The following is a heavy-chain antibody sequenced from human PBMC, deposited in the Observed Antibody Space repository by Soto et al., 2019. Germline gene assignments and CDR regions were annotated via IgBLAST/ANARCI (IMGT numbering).Heavy chain of an antibody. CDR3: ARDRVPRYYYDSSGYQWAFDI. J-gene: IGHJ3*02. V-gene: IGHV1-69*13. CDR2: IIPIFGTA. CDR1: GGTFSGYA. D-gene: IGHD3-22*01. Sequence: SVKVSCKASGGTFSGYAIGWVRQAPGQGLEWMGGIIPIFGTANYAQKFQGRVTITADESTSTAYMELSSLRSEDTAVYYCARDRVPRYYYDSSGYQWAFDIWGQGTMVTVSS.